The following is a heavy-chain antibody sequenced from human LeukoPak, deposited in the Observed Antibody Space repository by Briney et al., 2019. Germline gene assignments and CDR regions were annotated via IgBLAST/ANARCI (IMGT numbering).Heavy chain of an antibody. J-gene: IGHJ6*03. CDR3: ARGVSNYYYYYMDV. V-gene: IGHV3-30*04. Sequence: GRSLRLSCAASGFTFSSYAMHWVRQAPGKGLEWVAVISYDGSNKYYADSVKGRFTISRDNSKNTLYLQMNSLRAEDTAVYYCARGVSNYYYYYMDVWGKGTTVTISS. CDR1: GFTFSSYA. CDR2: ISYDGSNK.